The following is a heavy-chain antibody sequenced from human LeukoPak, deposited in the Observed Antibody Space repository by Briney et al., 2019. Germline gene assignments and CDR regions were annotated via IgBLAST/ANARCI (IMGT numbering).Heavy chain of an antibody. V-gene: IGHV6-1*01. D-gene: IGHD3-10*01. CDR1: GDSVSSTNTA. CDR3: ARGSGFDF. CDR2: TYYRSKWYT. J-gene: IGHJ4*02. Sequence: SQTLSLTCAISGDSVSSTNTAWNWIRQSPSRGLEWLGRTYYRSKWYTDYAVSVKSRITINPDTSKNQFSLQLNSLTPEDTAVYYCARGSGFDFWGQGTLVTVSS.